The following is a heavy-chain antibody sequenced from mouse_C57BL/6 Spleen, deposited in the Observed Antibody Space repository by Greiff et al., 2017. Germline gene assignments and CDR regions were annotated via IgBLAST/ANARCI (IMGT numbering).Heavy chain of an antibody. V-gene: IGHV1-72*01. Sequence: QVQLQQPGAELVKPGASVKLSCKASGYTFTSYWMHWVKQRPGRGLEWIGRIDPNSGGTKYNEKFKSKSTLTVDKPSSTAYMQLSSLTSEDSAVYYCAREISYYYGSSYDAWFAYWGQGTLVTVSA. CDR2: IDPNSGGT. D-gene: IGHD1-1*01. CDR3: AREISYYYGSSYDAWFAY. J-gene: IGHJ3*01. CDR1: GYTFTSYW.